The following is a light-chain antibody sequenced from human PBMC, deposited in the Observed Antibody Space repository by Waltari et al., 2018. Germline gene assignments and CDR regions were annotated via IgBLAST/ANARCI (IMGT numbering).Light chain of an antibody. V-gene: IGLV1-44*01. CDR3: ATWDDTLDIYV. CDR1: SSNIGTNS. J-gene: IGLJ1*01. CDR2: RSS. Sequence: QSVLTQPPSASRPPGQTVTISCSGGSSNIGTNSVSWYQKFPGQAPKLLIYRSSDRPAWVPERFSGSSSGPSASLAISGLQSEDEAEYYCATWDDTLDIYVFGAGTRLTVL.